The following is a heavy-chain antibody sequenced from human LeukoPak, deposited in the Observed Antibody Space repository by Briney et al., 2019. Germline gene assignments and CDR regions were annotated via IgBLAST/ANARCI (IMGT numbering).Heavy chain of an antibody. CDR1: GFTFSDYY. J-gene: IGHJ4*02. CDR3: ARIDSSWGEWVDY. Sequence: PGGSLRLTCAASGFTFSDYYMSWIRQAPGKGLEWVSYISSSGSTIYYADSVKGRFTISRDNAKNSLYLQMNSLRAEDTAVYYCARIDSSWGEWVDYWGQGTLVTVSS. D-gene: IGHD6-13*01. CDR2: ISSSGSTI. V-gene: IGHV3-11*01.